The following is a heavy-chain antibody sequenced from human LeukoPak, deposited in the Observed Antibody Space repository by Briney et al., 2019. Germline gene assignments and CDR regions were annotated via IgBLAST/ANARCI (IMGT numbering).Heavy chain of an antibody. CDR3: ARGRDIGWFDP. D-gene: IGHD5-12*01. Sequence: PSQTLSLTCAVSGGSISSGGYSWRWIRQPPGKGLEWIGYIYHSGSTYYNPSLKSRVTISVDRSKNQFSLKLSSVTAADTAVYYCARGRDIGWFDPWGQGTLVTVSS. V-gene: IGHV4-30-2*01. CDR2: IYHSGST. J-gene: IGHJ5*02. CDR1: GGSISSGGYS.